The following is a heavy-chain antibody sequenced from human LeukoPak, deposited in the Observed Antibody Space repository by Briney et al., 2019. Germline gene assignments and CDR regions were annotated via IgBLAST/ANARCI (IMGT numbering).Heavy chain of an antibody. V-gene: IGHV4-61*08. Sequence: SDTLSLTCTVSGGSINSGGYYWRWGRQHPGKGLERIGYIYYNRSTYYNPSLKSRVSISVDTSKNQFSLKLTSVTSADTAVYYCARDGPAYTSRWYDYYYGLDVWGQGTTVTVSS. CDR2: IYYNRST. CDR1: GGSINSGGYY. D-gene: IGHD2-2*01. J-gene: IGHJ6*02. CDR3: ARDGPAYTSRWYDYYYGLDV.